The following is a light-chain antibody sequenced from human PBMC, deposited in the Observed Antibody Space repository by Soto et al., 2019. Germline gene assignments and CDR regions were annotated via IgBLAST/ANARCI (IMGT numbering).Light chain of an antibody. CDR2: DAP. CDR3: QQRSNWPPLT. J-gene: IGKJ4*01. Sequence: EIVLTQSPATLSLSPGERATLSCRASQSVSSYLAWYQQKPGQAPRLLIYDAPNRATGIPARFSGSGSGTDFALTISSLEPEDFSGDYCQQRSNWPPLTFGGGAKVEIK. CDR1: QSVSSY. V-gene: IGKV3-11*01.